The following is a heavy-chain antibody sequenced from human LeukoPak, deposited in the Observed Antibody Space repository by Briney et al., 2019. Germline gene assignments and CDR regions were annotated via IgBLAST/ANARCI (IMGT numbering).Heavy chain of an antibody. CDR1: GYTFTSYG. Sequence: GASVKVSCKASGYTFTSYGISWARQAPGQGLEWMGWISAYNGNTNYAQKLQGRVTMTTDTSTSTAYMELRSLRSDDTAVYYCAREGWAAAVSSAFDIWGQGTMVTVSS. CDR2: ISAYNGNT. D-gene: IGHD6-13*01. V-gene: IGHV1-18*01. J-gene: IGHJ3*02. CDR3: AREGWAAAVSSAFDI.